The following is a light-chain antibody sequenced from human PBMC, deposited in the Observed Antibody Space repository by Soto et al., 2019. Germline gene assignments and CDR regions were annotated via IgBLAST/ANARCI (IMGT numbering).Light chain of an antibody. Sequence: QSALTQPASVSGSPGQSITISCTGTSSDVGGYNYVSWYQQHPGKAPKLMIYEVSNRPSGVSNRFSGSKSGHTASLTISGLQSEDEADYFCTSYTSSSTLDVFRTGTKLTVL. CDR3: TSYTSSSTLDV. CDR1: SSDVGGYNY. CDR2: EVS. J-gene: IGLJ1*01. V-gene: IGLV2-14*01.